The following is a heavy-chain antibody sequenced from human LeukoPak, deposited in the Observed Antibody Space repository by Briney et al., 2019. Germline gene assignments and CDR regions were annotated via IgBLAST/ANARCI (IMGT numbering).Heavy chain of an antibody. CDR2: INPNSGGT. D-gene: IGHD6-19*01. J-gene: IGHJ1*01. CDR1: GYTFTGYY. V-gene: IGHV1-2*04. Sequence: ASVKVSCKASGYTFTGYYMHWVRQAPGQGLEWMGWINPNSGGTNYAQKFQGWVTMTRDTSISTAYMELSRLRSDDTAVYYCARGSGSGWSEYFQHWGQGTLDTVSS. CDR3: ARGSGSGWSEYFQH.